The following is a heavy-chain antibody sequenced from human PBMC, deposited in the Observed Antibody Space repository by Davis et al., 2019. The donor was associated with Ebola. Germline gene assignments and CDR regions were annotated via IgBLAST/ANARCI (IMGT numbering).Heavy chain of an antibody. Sequence: AASVKVSCKASGYTFTNYAVHWVRQAPEQGLEWMGWINTNTGNPIYAQGSTGRFVFSLDISVGTAYLQISSLKAEDTAVYYCARGDMSAVGSDYWGQGTLVTVSS. CDR1: GYTFTNYA. V-gene: IGHV7-4-1*02. J-gene: IGHJ4*02. CDR3: ARGDMSAVGSDY. D-gene: IGHD6-13*01. CDR2: INTNTGNP.